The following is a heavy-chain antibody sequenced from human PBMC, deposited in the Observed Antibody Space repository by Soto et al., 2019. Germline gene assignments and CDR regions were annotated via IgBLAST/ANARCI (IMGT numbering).Heavy chain of an antibody. CDR3: EHRLPTRTPSNWFDP. J-gene: IGHJ5*02. Sequence: FGATPVNTKQTLTLTCTFSGFSLSTSGVGVGLIRQPPGQALELLALIYWDDDKRYSPSLKSRLTITKDTSKNQVVLTMTNMDPVDTATYYCEHRLPTRTPSNWFDPWGEGTLVTVSS. D-gene: IGHD4-17*01. V-gene: IGHV2-5*02. CDR2: IYWDDDK. CDR1: GFSLSTSGVG.